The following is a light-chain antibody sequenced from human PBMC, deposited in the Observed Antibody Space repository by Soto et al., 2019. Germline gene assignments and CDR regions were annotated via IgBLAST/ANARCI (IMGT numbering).Light chain of an antibody. CDR1: SSDIGAGYD. CDR3: QSYDSSLSGSDV. Sequence: QSVLTQPPSVSGAPGQRVTISYTGSSSDIGAGYDVHWYQQLPGTAPKLLIYGNSNRPSGVPDRFSGSKSGTSASLAITGRQAEDEADYYCQSYDSSLSGSDVFGTGTKVTVL. V-gene: IGLV1-40*01. CDR2: GNS. J-gene: IGLJ1*01.